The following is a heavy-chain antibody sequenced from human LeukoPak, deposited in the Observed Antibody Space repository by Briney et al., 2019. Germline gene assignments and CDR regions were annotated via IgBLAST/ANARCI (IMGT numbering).Heavy chain of an antibody. J-gene: IGHJ4*02. Sequence: SETLSLTCTVSGGSISSSSYYWGWIRQPPGKGLEWIGSIYYSGSTYYNPSLKSRVTISVDTSKNQFSLKLSSVTAADTAVYYCARARPGEGLVDYWGLGTLVTVSS. CDR3: ARARPGEGLVDY. V-gene: IGHV4-39*01. CDR1: GGSISSSSYY. CDR2: IYYSGST. D-gene: IGHD6-6*01.